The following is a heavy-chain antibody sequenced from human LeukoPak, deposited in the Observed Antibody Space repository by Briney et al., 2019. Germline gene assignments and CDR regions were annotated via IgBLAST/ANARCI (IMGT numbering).Heavy chain of an antibody. CDR3: ARDPHWGAGYFDF. CDR2: IKQDGSEK. CDR1: GFIFSSYW. V-gene: IGHV3-7*01. D-gene: IGHD1-26*01. J-gene: IGHJ4*02. Sequence: PGGSMRLSCAASGFIFSSYWMSWVRQAPGKGLVWVANIKQDGSEKYYVDSVKGRFTISVDNAKRSLYLQMNSLKAEDTAVYYCARDPHWGAGYFDFWGQGALVTVSS.